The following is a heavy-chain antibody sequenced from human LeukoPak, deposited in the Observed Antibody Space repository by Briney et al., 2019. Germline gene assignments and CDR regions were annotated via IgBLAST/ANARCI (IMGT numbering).Heavy chain of an antibody. CDR2: TYYSGST. CDR1: GGSISSSSYY. J-gene: IGHJ4*02. D-gene: IGHD3-16*01. Sequence: SETLSLTCTVSGGSISSSSYYWGWIRQPPGKGLEWIGITYYSGSTYYNPSLKSRITISVDTSKNQFSLKLSSVTAADTAVYYCARLPGDYLFDYWGQGTLVTVSS. CDR3: ARLPGDYLFDY. V-gene: IGHV4-39*01.